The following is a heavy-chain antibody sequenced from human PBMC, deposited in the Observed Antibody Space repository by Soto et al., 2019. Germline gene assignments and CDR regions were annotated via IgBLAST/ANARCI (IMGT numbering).Heavy chain of an antibody. V-gene: IGHV3-21*01. CDR2: ISSSSSYI. D-gene: IGHD4-17*01. CDR1: GFTFSSYS. Sequence: SGGSLRLSCAASGFTFSSYSMNWVRQAPGKGLEWVSSISSSSSYIYYADSVKGRFTISRDNAKNSLYLQMNSLRAEDTAVYYCARGIPDGDTKGGDAFHIWGQGTILTVSS. J-gene: IGHJ3*02. CDR3: ARGIPDGDTKGGDAFHI.